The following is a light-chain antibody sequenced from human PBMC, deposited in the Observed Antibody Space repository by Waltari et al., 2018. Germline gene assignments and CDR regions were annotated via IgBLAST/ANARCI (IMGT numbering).Light chain of an antibody. CDR3: ASWDDSHYV. Sequence: QSVLTQPPSASETPGQRVTISCSGSNSNLGSNYLYWYQQLPGTAPKLPIYRNNQRPSGVPDRFSASKSGTSASLAISGLRSEDEAVYYCASWDDSHYVFGTGTQVTVL. J-gene: IGLJ1*01. CDR2: RNN. V-gene: IGLV1-47*01. CDR1: NSNLGSNY.